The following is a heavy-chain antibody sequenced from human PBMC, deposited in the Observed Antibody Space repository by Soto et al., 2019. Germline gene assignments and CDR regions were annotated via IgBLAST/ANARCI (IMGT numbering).Heavy chain of an antibody. CDR1: GFTFSSYA. V-gene: IGHV3-74*01. CDR2: INTDGSET. J-gene: IGHJ4*02. D-gene: IGHD2-21*01. CDR3: ARDGEGY. Sequence: EVQLLESGGGLVQPGGSLRLSCAASGFTFSSYAMSWVRQAPGKGLEWVSRINTDGSETNYADSVKGRFTVSRDNAKNTQYLQMNNLRVEDTAVYYCARDGEGYWGQGTLVTVSS.